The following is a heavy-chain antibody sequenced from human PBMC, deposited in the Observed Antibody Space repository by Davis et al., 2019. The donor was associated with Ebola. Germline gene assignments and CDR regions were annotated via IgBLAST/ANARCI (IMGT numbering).Heavy chain of an antibody. J-gene: IGHJ4*02. V-gene: IGHV5-51*01. D-gene: IGHD6-13*01. Sequence: GESLKISCQGSGYSFTSYWIAWVRQMPGKGLECMGIIYPGDSETRYSPSFQGQVTISADKSITTAYLQWSSLKASDTAMYYCARVAAAGTEGPFDYWGQGTLVTVSS. CDR3: ARVAAAGTEGPFDY. CDR2: IYPGDSET. CDR1: GYSFTSYW.